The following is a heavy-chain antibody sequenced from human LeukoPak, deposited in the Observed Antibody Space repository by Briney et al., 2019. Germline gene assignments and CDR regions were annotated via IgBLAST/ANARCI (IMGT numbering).Heavy chain of an antibody. CDR3: TTDASAAGYYFDY. Sequence: GGPLRLSCAASGFSFSNAWMSWVRQGPGKGLEWVGRIKSNTDGGTTDYAAPVRGRFTISRDDSKNTLYLQMNSLKTEDTAVYYCTTDASAAGYYFDYWGQGTLVTVSS. CDR2: IKSNTDGGTT. D-gene: IGHD6-13*01. CDR1: GFSFSNAW. V-gene: IGHV3-15*01. J-gene: IGHJ4*02.